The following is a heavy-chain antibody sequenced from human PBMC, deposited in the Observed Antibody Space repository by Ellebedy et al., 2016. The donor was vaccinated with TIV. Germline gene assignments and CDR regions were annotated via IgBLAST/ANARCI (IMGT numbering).Heavy chain of an antibody. V-gene: IGHV4-59*02. CDR2: IYYNGNT. J-gene: IGHJ4*02. D-gene: IGHD3-10*01. CDR1: GGSVSSYY. CDR3: ARGFGSGTPNKYFFDY. Sequence: MPSETLSLTCTVSGGSVSSYYWNWLRQTPGKGLEWIAYIYYNGNTNYNPSLKSRVTISMDTSKNQFSLNLTSVTAADTAIYYCARGFGSGTPNKYFFDYWGQGALVTVSS.